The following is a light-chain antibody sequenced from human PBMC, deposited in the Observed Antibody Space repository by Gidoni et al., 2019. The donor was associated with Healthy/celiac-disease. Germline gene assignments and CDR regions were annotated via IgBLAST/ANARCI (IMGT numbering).Light chain of an antibody. CDR2: GAS. V-gene: IGKV3-20*01. Sequence: IVLTQSPGTLSLSPGERATLSCRASKSVSSSYLAWYQQKPGQAPRILMYGASSRANGIPERFSGSGSGTEFTLTISRLETEDFAVYYCQQYGSSPPKTFGQGTKLDIK. CDR1: KSVSSSY. J-gene: IGKJ2*01. CDR3: QQYGSSPPKT.